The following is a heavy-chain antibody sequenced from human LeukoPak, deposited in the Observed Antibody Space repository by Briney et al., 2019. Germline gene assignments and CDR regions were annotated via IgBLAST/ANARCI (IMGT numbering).Heavy chain of an antibody. Sequence: GGSLRLSCAASGFTFSNYGMHWVRQAPGKGLEWVAVILSDGSKESYKDSVKGRFTISRENAKNSLYLQMNSLRAGDTAVYYCARDCSGGSCYSDWYFDLWGRGTLVTVSS. CDR2: ILSDGSKE. D-gene: IGHD2-15*01. J-gene: IGHJ2*01. CDR3: ARDCSGGSCYSDWYFDL. V-gene: IGHV3-33*01. CDR1: GFTFSNYG.